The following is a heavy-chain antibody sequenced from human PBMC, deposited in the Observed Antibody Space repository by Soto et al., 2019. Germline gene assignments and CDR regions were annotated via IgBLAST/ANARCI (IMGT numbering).Heavy chain of an antibody. J-gene: IGHJ4*02. CDR3: ARDKITGLFEY. CDR2: IHHSGST. Sequence: QVQLQQWGAGLLKPSETLSLTCAVYGGSFSGCYWTWIRQPPGTGLEWIGEIHHSGSTNYNPSPTSRVTNSVDTSKNQFALKLTSVSGADTAVYYWARDKITGLFEYWGQGTLVTVSS. D-gene: IGHD2-8*02. CDR1: GGSFSGCY. V-gene: IGHV4-34*01.